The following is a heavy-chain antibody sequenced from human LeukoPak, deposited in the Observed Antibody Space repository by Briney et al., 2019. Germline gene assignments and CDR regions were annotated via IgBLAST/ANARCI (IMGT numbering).Heavy chain of an antibody. CDR1: GFTFSNAW. J-gene: IGHJ4*02. D-gene: IGHD2-21*02. Sequence: PGGSLRLSCAASGFTFSNAWMNWVRHAPGKGLEWVGRIKSKTDGGTTDYAAPVKGRFTISRDDSKNTLYLQMNSLKTEDTAVYYCTTDPIGGDCYPCDYWGQGTLVTVSS. V-gene: IGHV3-15*07. CDR2: IKSKTDGGTT. CDR3: TTDPIGGDCYPCDY.